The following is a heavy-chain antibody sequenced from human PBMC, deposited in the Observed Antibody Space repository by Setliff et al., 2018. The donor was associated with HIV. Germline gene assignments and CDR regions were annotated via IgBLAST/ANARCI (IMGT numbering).Heavy chain of an antibody. J-gene: IGHJ4*02. V-gene: IGHV3-48*01. CDR1: GFTFSSYS. CDR3: ARDRLYGDYRGGS. Sequence: GGSLRLSCAASGFTFSSYSMNWVRQAPGKGLEWVSYISSSRSAIYYADSVKGRFTISRDNAKNSLYLQMNSLRAEDTAVYYCARDRLYGDYRGGSWGQGTLVTVSS. D-gene: IGHD4-17*01. CDR2: ISSSRSAI.